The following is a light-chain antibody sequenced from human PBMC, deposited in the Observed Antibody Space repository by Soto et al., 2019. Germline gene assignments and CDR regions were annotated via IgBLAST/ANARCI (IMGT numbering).Light chain of an antibody. Sequence: DIQMTQSPSSVSASVGDRVTITCRASEGIGSWLACYQQKPGKAPKLLIHTASTLHSGVPSRFIGSESETDFTLTISSLQPEEFATYYCQQANIFPLTFGGGTKEELK. CDR1: EGIGSW. CDR3: QQANIFPLT. J-gene: IGKJ4*01. V-gene: IGKV1-12*01. CDR2: TAS.